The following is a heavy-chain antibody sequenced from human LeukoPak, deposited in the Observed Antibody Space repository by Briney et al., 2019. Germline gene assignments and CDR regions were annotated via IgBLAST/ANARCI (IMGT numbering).Heavy chain of an antibody. D-gene: IGHD3-10*01. J-gene: IGHJ4*02. CDR1: GFTFRNYA. V-gene: IGHV3-23*01. CDR3: AREFEYYYGSGTDY. Sequence: GGSLRLSCAGSGFTFRNYAMSWVRQAPGKGLEWVSVISSSGGSTYYADSVKGRFTISRDNAKNSLYLQMNSLRAEDTAVYYCAREFEYYYGSGTDYWGQGTLVTVSS. CDR2: ISSSGGST.